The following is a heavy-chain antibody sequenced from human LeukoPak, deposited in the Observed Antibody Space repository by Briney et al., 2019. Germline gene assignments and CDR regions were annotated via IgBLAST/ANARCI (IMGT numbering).Heavy chain of an antibody. CDR1: GFTFSSYS. D-gene: IGHD4-17*01. V-gene: IGHV3-48*01. J-gene: IGHJ6*02. CDR2: ISSSSSTI. Sequence: GGSLRLSCAASGFTFSSYSMNWVRQAPGKGLEWVSYISSSSSTIYYADSVKGRFTISRDNAKNSLYLQMNSLRAEDTAVYYCARDQDHGRDGMDVWGQGTTVTVSS. CDR3: ARDQDHGRDGMDV.